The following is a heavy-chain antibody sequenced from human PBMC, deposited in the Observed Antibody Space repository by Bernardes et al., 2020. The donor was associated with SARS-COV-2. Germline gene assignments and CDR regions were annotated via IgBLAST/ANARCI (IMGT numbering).Heavy chain of an antibody. CDR1: GFTFSTYW. J-gene: IGHJ4*02. Sequence: GGSLRLSCAASGFTFSTYWMHWVRQAPGKGLLWVSRISGDGSSTTYADSVKGRFTISRDNAKNTLYLQMNSLRAEDTAVYYCARRGRPGAYYFDYWCQRNRVTVSS. D-gene: IGHD1-26*01. CDR2: ISGDGSST. CDR3: ARRGRPGAYYFDY. V-gene: IGHV3-74*01.